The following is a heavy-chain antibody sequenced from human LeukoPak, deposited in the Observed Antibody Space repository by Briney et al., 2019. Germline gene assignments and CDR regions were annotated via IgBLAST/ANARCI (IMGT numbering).Heavy chain of an antibody. CDR2: ISYDGSNK. J-gene: IGHJ4*02. V-gene: IGHV3-30*14. Sequence: QPGGSLRLSCAASGFTFSSYAMHWVRQAPGKGLEWVAVISYDGSNKYYADSVKGRFTISRDNSKNTLYLQMNSLRAEDTAVYYCARASYYYGSGSYLDYWGQGTLVTVSS. CDR3: ARASYYYGSGSYLDY. CDR1: GFTFSSYA. D-gene: IGHD3-10*01.